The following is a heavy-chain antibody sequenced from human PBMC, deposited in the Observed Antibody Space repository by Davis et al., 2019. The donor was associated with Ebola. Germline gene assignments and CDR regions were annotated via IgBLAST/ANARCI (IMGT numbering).Heavy chain of an antibody. CDR2: ISSSGSTI. V-gene: IGHV3-11*01. CDR1: GFTFSSYA. J-gene: IGHJ4*02. CDR3: AKHYERGLGQGY. D-gene: IGHD4-17*01. Sequence: PGGSLRLSCAASGFTFSSYAMSWIRQAPGKGLEWVSYISSSGSTIYYADSVKGRFTISRDNAKNSLYLQMNSLRAEDTAVYYCAKHYERGLGQGYWGQGTLVTVSS.